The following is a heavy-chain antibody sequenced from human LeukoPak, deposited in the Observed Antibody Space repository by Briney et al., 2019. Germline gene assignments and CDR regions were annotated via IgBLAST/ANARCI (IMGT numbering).Heavy chain of an antibody. CDR3: GKEVERHFDLKY. J-gene: IGHJ4*02. Sequence: GGSLRLSCAASGFTSGIYAVSWVRQAPGKGLEWVSAFSGGGDSYYADSVKGRFTISRDNSKKILYLQMNSLRAEDAAVYYCGKEVERHFDLKYWGQGTLVTVSS. V-gene: IGHV3-23*01. CDR2: FSGGGDS. CDR1: GFTSGIYA.